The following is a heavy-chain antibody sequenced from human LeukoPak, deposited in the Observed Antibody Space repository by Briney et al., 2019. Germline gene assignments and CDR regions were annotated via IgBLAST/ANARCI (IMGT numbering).Heavy chain of an antibody. CDR3: ARSYSTVAAFDY. V-gene: IGHV3-30*03. D-gene: IGHD6-19*01. CDR1: GFTFSSYG. CDR2: ISYDGSNK. J-gene: IGHJ4*02. Sequence: PGGSLRLSCAASGFTFSSYGMHWVRQAPGKGLEWVAVISYDGSNKYYADSVKGRFTISRDNSKNTLYLQMNSLRAEDTAVYYCARSYSTVAAFDYWGQGTLVTVSS.